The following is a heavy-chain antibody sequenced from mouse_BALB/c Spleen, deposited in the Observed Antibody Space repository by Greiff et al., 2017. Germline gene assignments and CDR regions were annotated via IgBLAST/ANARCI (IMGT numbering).Heavy chain of an antibody. CDR3: ARRGGKGYFDG. J-gene: IGHJ1*01. CDR2: INPYNDGT. D-gene: IGHD2-1*01. V-gene: IGHV1-14*01. CDR1: GYTFTSYV. Sequence: EVLLVESGPELVKPGASVKMSCKASGYTFTSYVMHWVKQKPGQGLEWIGYINPYNDGTKYNEKFKGKATLTSDKSSSTAYMELSSLTSEDSAVYYCARRGGKGYFDGWGAGTTVTVSS.